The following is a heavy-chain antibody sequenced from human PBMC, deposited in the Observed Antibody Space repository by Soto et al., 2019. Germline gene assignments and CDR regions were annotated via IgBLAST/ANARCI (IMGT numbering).Heavy chain of an antibody. Sequence: GSLRLSCAASGFPFSVYNMNWVRQAPGKGLEWVSSIGSRGTDMYYAESVKGRFTISRDNAKNSLYLHLKGLRAEDTAVYYCARPYSGSYSFDFWGQGTMVTVSS. CDR3: ARPYSGSYSFDF. CDR2: IGSRGTDM. V-gene: IGHV3-21*01. D-gene: IGHD1-26*01. J-gene: IGHJ4*02. CDR1: GFPFSVYN.